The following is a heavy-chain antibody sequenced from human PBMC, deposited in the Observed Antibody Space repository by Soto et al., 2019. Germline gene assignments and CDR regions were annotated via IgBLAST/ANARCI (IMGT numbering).Heavy chain of an antibody. CDR2: IYYSGSI. J-gene: IGHJ3*01. Sequence: QVQLQESGPGLLKPSETLSLTCTVSGASLSSYYWSWIRQPPGKGLEWIGYIYYSGSINYHPSLNSRASISGDTSKNQFSLTLTSVTAADTAVYYCARWLTQETFDVWGQGTMVTVSS. D-gene: IGHD3-9*01. CDR3: ARWLTQETFDV. V-gene: IGHV4-59*01. CDR1: GASLSSYY.